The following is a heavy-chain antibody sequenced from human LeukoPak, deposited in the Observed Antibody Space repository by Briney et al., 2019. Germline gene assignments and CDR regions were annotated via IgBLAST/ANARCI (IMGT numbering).Heavy chain of an antibody. CDR2: ISGSGGST. CDR3: AKEVRGSGLFDY. V-gene: IGHV3-23*01. D-gene: IGHD3-10*01. Sequence: GGSLRLSCAASGFTFSRCAMNWVRQAPGKGLEWVSAISGSGGSTSYGDSVKGRFTFSRDNSKNTLYLQMNSLRAEDTAVYYCAKEVRGSGLFDYWGQGTLVTVSS. J-gene: IGHJ4*02. CDR1: GFTFSRCA.